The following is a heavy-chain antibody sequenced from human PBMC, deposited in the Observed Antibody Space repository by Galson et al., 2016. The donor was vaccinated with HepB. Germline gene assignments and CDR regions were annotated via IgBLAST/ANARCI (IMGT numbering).Heavy chain of an antibody. CDR3: ARAGAGHFYFYGLDV. V-gene: IGHV4-59*01. CDR2: IHYTGST. J-gene: IGHJ6*02. CDR1: GDSISSYY. D-gene: IGHD7-27*01. Sequence: SETLSLTCTVSGDSISSYYWTWIRQPPGKGLEWIGNIHYTGSTNYDPSLKSRVTISIHTSRRQFSLTFNSVSGADTAVYYCARAGAGHFYFYGLDVWGQGTTVTVSS.